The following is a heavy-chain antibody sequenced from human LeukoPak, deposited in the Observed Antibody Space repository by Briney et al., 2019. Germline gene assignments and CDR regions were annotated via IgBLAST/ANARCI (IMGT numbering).Heavy chain of an antibody. D-gene: IGHD2-2*02. Sequence: PSETLSLTCTVSGGSISSYYWSWIRQPPGKGLEWIGYIYYSGSTNYNPSLKSRVTISVDTSKNQFSLKLSSVTAADTAVYYCARDCSSTSCYMSGRAFDIWGQGTMVTVSS. V-gene: IGHV4-59*01. CDR3: ARDCSSTSCYMSGRAFDI. CDR2: IYYSGST. J-gene: IGHJ3*02. CDR1: GGSISSYY.